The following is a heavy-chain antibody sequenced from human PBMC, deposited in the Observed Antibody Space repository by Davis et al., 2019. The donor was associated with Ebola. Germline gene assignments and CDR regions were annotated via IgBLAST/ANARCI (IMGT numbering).Heavy chain of an antibody. CDR1: GFTFSSYG. V-gene: IGHV3-30*18. J-gene: IGHJ6*02. D-gene: IGHD3-3*01. Sequence: GESLKISCAASGFTFSSYGMHWVRQAPGKGLEWVAVISYDGSNKYYADSVKGRFTISRDNSKNTLYLQMNSLRAEDTAVYYCAKPTGPDYDFWSGPNYYGMDVRGQGTTVTVSS. CDR2: ISYDGSNK. CDR3: AKPTGPDYDFWSGPNYYGMDV.